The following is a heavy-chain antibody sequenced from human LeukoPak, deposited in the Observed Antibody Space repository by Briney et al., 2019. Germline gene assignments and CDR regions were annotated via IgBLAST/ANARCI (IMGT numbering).Heavy chain of an antibody. CDR3: ARGGRVGTMIVTSY. CDR1: GYTFTDYY. J-gene: IGHJ4*02. D-gene: IGHD3-22*01. V-gene: IGHV1-2*02. Sequence: GASVKVSCKASGYTFTDYYMHWVRQAPGQGLEWMGWINSNSGGTNYAQKFQGRVIMTRDTSISTVYMELSSLRSDDTAVYYCARGGRVGTMIVTSYWGQGTLVTVSS. CDR2: INSNSGGT.